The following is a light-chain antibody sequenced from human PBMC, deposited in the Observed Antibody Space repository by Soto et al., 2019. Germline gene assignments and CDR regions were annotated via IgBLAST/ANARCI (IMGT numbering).Light chain of an antibody. CDR2: DTS. CDR1: QRVGSY. V-gene: IGKV3D-11*02. J-gene: IGKJ1*01. CDR3: QQRTNWPWT. Sequence: EIVFTQHRATLSLSRRERAPLSCRASQRVGSYVAWYQQKPGQTPRLLSYDTSSRATGIPVRCRGSGAGTDCALTISSLEPEDSAVYYCQQRTNWPWTFGQGTKVDI.